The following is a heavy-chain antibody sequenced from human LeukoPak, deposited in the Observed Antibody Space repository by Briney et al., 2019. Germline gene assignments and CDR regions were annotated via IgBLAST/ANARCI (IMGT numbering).Heavy chain of an antibody. CDR3: AHYYDSSGYTNYYFDY. D-gene: IGHD3-22*01. CDR2: IYWDDDK. J-gene: IGHJ4*02. Sequence: SGPTLVNPTQTLTLTWTFSGFSLSTSGVGVGWIRQPPGKALEWLALIYWDDDKRYSPSLKSRLTITKDTSKNQVVLTMTNMDPMDTATYYCAHYYDSSGYTNYYFDYWGQGTPVTVSS. V-gene: IGHV2-5*02. CDR1: GFSLSTSGVG.